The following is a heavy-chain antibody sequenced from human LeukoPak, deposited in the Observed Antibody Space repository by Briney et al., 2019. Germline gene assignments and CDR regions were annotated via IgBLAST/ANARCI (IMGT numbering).Heavy chain of an antibody. Sequence: ASVKVSCKASGYTFTGYYMHWVRQAPGQGLELMGWMNPNSGNTGYAQKFQGRVTMARNTAISTAYMELRSLRSDDTAVYYCARTLYIASAPGGFDYWGQGTLVTVSS. CDR1: GYTFTGYY. D-gene: IGHD3-16*01. CDR3: ARTLYIASAPGGFDY. J-gene: IGHJ4*02. CDR2: MNPNSGNT. V-gene: IGHV1-8*02.